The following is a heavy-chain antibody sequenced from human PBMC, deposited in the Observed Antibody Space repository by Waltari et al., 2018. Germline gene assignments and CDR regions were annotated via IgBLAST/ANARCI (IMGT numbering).Heavy chain of an antibody. Sequence: EVQLVESGGGVVRPGGSLRLSCAASGFTFDDYGMSWVRQAPGKGLEWVSGINWNGGSTGYADSVKGRFTISRDNAKNSLYLQMNSLRAEDTAVYYCARGRLLYYYDSSGPAGDYWGQGTLVTVSS. V-gene: IGHV3-20*04. CDR2: INWNGGST. CDR1: GFTFDDYG. J-gene: IGHJ4*02. D-gene: IGHD3-22*01. CDR3: ARGRLLYYYDSSGPAGDY.